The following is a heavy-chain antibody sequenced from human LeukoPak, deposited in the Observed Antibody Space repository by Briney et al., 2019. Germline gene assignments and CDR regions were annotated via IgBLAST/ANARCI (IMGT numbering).Heavy chain of an antibody. D-gene: IGHD4-11*01. CDR1: GYTFTGYY. CDR2: INPNSGGT. Sequence: ASVKVSCKASGYTFTGYYMHWVRQAPGQGLEWMGWINPNSGGTNYAQKFQGRVTMTRDTSISTAYMELSRPRSDDTAVYYCARSPTVIRPFDYWGQGTLVTVSS. CDR3: ARSPTVIRPFDY. V-gene: IGHV1-2*02. J-gene: IGHJ4*02.